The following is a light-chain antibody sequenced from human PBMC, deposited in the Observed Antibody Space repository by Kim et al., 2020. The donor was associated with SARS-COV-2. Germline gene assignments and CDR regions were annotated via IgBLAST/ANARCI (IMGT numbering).Light chain of an antibody. CDR3: AAWDDSLSAPV. Sequence: GQRVTISCSGSSSNIGSNYVSWYQQLPGTAPKLLIYRNNQRPSGVPDRFSGSKSGTSASLAISGLRSEDEADYYCAAWDDSLSAPVFGGGTQLTVL. CDR2: RNN. J-gene: IGLJ3*02. V-gene: IGLV1-47*01. CDR1: SSNIGSNY.